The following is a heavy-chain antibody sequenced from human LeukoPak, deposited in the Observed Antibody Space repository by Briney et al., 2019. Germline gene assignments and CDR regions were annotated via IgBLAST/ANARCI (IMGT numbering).Heavy chain of an antibody. D-gene: IGHD1-14*01. Sequence: SETLSLTCTVSGGSISSSSYYWSWIRQPAGEGLEWIGRIYTSGSTNYNPSLKSRVTISVNTSKNQFSLKLSSVTAADTAVYYCARDRDDNLFDYWGQGTLVTVSS. CDR2: IYTSGST. CDR1: GGSISSSSYY. CDR3: ARDRDDNLFDY. J-gene: IGHJ4*02. V-gene: IGHV4-61*02.